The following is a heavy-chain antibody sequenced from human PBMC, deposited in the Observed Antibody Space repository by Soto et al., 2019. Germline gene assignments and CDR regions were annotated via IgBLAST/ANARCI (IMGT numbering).Heavy chain of an antibody. CDR3: AKSAMVRGGGGFDP. D-gene: IGHD3-10*01. J-gene: IGHJ5*02. V-gene: IGHV3-23*01. Sequence: EVQLLESGGGLLQPGGSLRLSCAASRFTFSTYALTWVRQAPGKGLEWVSDIRGSGGNTYYADSVKGRFTISRDNSKNTLYLQMNSLRAEDTAVYYCAKSAMVRGGGGFDPGGQGTLVTVSS. CDR1: RFTFSTYA. CDR2: IRGSGGNT.